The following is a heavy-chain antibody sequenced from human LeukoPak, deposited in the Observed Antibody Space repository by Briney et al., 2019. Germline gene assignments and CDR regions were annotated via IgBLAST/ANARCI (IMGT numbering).Heavy chain of an antibody. J-gene: IGHJ4*02. CDR2: GLYTGNT. D-gene: IGHD6-6*01. V-gene: IGHV4-39*02. CDR3: AREHRSSKYFDS. CDR1: GGSIAVNHYY. Sequence: SSETLSLTCSVSGGSIAVNHYYWGWIRQPPGKGLEWIGSGLYTGNTYSNPSLRGRVTISVDTSKNEFSLKMNSVTAADTAVYYCAREHRSSKYFDSWGQGALMIVSS.